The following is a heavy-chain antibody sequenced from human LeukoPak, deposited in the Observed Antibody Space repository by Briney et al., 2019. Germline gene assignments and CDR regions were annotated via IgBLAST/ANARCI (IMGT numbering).Heavy chain of an antibody. CDR1: GFTFSSYA. Sequence: PGGSLRLSCAASGFTFSSYAMHWVRQAPGKGLEWVAVISYDGSNKYYADSVKGRFTISRDNSKNTLYLQMNSLRAEDTAVHYCARGSDYYMDVWGKGTTVTVSS. D-gene: IGHD6-6*01. CDR2: ISYDGSNK. J-gene: IGHJ6*03. V-gene: IGHV3-30-3*01. CDR3: ARGSDYYMDV.